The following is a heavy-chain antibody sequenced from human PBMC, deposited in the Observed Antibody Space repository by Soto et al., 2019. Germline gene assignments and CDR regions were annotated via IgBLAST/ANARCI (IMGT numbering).Heavy chain of an antibody. V-gene: IGHV3-23*01. J-gene: IGHJ6*02. Sequence: SLLYATSEDSFRGNAMKCVRSAPGEGREWVSSICATGTSTHYAGSVKRRFTISRDNSKNTLYLQMNSLRAEYTAVYHCSKVKCVNGVCYGYYYNGTDVWGQGTTVTVSS. D-gene: IGHD2-8*01. CDR2: ICATGTST. CDR3: SKVKCVNGVCYGYYYNGTDV. CDR1: EDSFRGNA.